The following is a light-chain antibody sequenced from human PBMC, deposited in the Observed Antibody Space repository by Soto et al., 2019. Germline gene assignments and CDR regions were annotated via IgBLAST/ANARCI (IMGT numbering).Light chain of an antibody. CDR2: DSS. V-gene: IGKV3-11*01. J-gene: IGKJ4*01. CDR1: QSVTTY. Sequence: EIVMTQSPATLSVSPGERATLSCRASQSVTTYLAWYQQKPGQAPRLLIYDSSNRATGIPARFSGSGSGTDFTLTISSLESEDFAVYYCQQRVNRVTFGGGTK. CDR3: QQRVNRVT.